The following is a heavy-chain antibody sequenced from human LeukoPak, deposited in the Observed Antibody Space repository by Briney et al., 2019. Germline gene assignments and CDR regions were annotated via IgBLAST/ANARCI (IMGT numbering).Heavy chain of an antibody. CDR1: GYTFTGYY. Sequence: ASVKVSCKASGYTFTGYYMHWVRQAPGQGLEWMGWINPNSGGTNYAQKFQGRVTMTRDTSISTAYMELSRLRSDDTAVYYCARGKAYCGGDCYSGWFDPWGQGTLVTVSS. V-gene: IGHV1-2*02. D-gene: IGHD2-21*01. CDR3: ARGKAYCGGDCYSGWFDP. J-gene: IGHJ5*02. CDR2: INPNSGGT.